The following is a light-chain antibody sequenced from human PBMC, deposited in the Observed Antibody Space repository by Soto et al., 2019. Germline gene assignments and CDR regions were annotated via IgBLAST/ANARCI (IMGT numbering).Light chain of an antibody. CDR3: QQLNTYPLYT. V-gene: IGKV1-9*01. J-gene: IGKJ2*01. CDR1: QVISGY. CDR2: AAS. Sequence: DIQLTQSPSFLSASVGDRVTITCRASQVISGYLAWYQQRPGKAPKLLIYAASTLQSGVPSRFSGSGSGTEFTRTISSLQPEDFATSYCQQLNTYPLYTFGQGIKLEIK.